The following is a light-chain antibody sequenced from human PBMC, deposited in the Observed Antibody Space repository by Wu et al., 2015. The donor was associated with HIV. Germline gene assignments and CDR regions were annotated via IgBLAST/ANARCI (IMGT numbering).Light chain of an antibody. Sequence: EIVLTQSPATLSVSPGGRATLSCRASQSVNSDFLAWYQQKPGRAPRLVIFAASIPATGIPDRFSGSGSGTNFSLSISRLEPEDFGVYYCHQYGSSPAPFGGGTRVDVK. CDR3: HQYGSSPAP. J-gene: IGKJ4*01. CDR2: AAS. CDR1: QSVNSDF. V-gene: IGKV3-20*01.